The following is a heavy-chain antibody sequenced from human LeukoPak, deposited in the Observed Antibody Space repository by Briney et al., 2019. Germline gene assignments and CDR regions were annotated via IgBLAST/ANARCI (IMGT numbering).Heavy chain of an antibody. J-gene: IGHJ4*02. D-gene: IGHD3-16*02. CDR1: GFTFSSYA. CDR3: ARVGYDYVWGSYRLHYYFDY. CDR2: ISYDGSNK. V-gene: IGHV3-30-3*01. Sequence: PGRSLRLSCAASGFTFSSYAMHWVRQAPGKGLEWVAVISYDGSNKYYADSVKGRFTISRDNSKNTLYLQMNSLRAEDTAVYYCARVGYDYVWGSYRLHYYFDYWGQGTLVTVSS.